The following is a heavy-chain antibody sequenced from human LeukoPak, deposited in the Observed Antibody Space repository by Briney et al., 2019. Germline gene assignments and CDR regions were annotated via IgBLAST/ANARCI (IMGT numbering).Heavy chain of an antibody. V-gene: IGHV3-66*02. J-gene: IGHJ4*02. D-gene: IGHD5-18*01. CDR2: VYSGGST. CDR1: GITVSSNY. CDR3: ARDRYSYGFALDC. Sequence: SGGSLRLSCAASGITVSSNYISWVRQAPGKGLEWVSVVYSGGSTYSADSVKGRFTISRDNSKNTLYLQMNSLRAEDSAVYYCARDRYSYGFALDCWGQGTLVTVSS.